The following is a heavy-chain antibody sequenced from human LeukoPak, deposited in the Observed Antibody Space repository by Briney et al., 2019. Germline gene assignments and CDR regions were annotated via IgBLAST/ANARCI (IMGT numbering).Heavy chain of an antibody. Sequence: GASVKVSCKASGYTFTSYGISWVRQAPGQGLEWMGWISAYNGNTNYAQKLQGRVTMTTDTSTSTAYMELRSLRSDDTAVYYCARARDGGNSPYYFDYWGQGTLVTVSS. CDR1: GYTFTSYG. D-gene: IGHD4-23*01. J-gene: IGHJ4*02. V-gene: IGHV1-18*01. CDR2: ISAYNGNT. CDR3: ARARDGGNSPYYFDY.